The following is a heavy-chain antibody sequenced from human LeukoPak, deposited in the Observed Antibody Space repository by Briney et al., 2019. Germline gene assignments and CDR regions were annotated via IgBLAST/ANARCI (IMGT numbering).Heavy chain of an antibody. CDR3: ARDRRYSYGYHAEHYFDY. V-gene: IGHV4-39*07. CDR2: IYYSGST. J-gene: IGHJ4*02. D-gene: IGHD5-18*01. CDR1: GGSISSSSYY. Sequence: PSETLSLTCTVSGGSISSSSYYWGWIRQPPGKGLEWIGSIYYSGSTYYNPSLKSRVTISVDTSKNQFSLKLSSVIAADTAVYYCARDRRYSYGYHAEHYFDYWGQGTLVTVSS.